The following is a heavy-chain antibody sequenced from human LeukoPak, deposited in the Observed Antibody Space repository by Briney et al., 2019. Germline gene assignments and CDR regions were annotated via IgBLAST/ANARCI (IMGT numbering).Heavy chain of an antibody. CDR2: ISSSSSYI. D-gene: IGHD5-24*01. Sequence: GGSLRLSCAASGFTFNIYGVNWVRQAPGEGLEWVSSISSSSSYIYYADSVKGRFTISRDNAKNSLYLQMNSLRAEDTAVYYCARVRGAFDIWGQGTMVTVSS. J-gene: IGHJ3*02. CDR1: GFTFNIYG. V-gene: IGHV3-21*01. CDR3: ARVRGAFDI.